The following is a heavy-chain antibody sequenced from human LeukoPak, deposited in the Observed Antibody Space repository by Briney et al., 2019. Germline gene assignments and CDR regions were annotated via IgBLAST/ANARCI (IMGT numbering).Heavy chain of an antibody. CDR2: IIPLFGTA. Sequence: SVKVSCKASGGTLSSYATSWVRQPPGQGLEWMGGIIPLFGTANYAQKFQGRVTNTADESTSTAYMELSSLRSEDTAVYYCAKGYIGAAAENWGQGTLVTVSS. CDR3: AKGYIGAAAEN. V-gene: IGHV1-69*01. D-gene: IGHD6-13*01. CDR1: GGTLSSYA. J-gene: IGHJ4*02.